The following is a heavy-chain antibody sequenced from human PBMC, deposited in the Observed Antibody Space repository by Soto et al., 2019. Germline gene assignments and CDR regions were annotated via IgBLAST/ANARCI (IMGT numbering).Heavy chain of an antibody. CDR1: GGSISSGGYS. V-gene: IGHV4-30-2*05. J-gene: IGHJ4*02. CDR2: TYHSGIT. Sequence: ASETLSLTCAVSGGSISSGGYSWSWIRQPPGKGLVWIGYTYHSGITYYNPSLKSRVTISVDTSKNQFSLKLSSVTAADTAVYYCAREPLDWGQGTLVTVSS. CDR3: AREPLD.